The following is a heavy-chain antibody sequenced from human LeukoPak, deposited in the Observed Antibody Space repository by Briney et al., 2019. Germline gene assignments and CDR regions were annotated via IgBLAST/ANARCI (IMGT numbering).Heavy chain of an antibody. Sequence: GGSLRLSCAASGFTFSSYSMNWVRQAPGKGLEWVSSISSSSSYIYYADSVKGRFTISRDNAKNSLYLQMNSLRAEDTAVYYCARDRLVAVAGTEYNWFDPWGQGTLVTVSS. D-gene: IGHD6-19*01. CDR3: ARDRLVAVAGTEYNWFDP. CDR1: GFTFSSYS. J-gene: IGHJ5*02. V-gene: IGHV3-21*01. CDR2: ISSSSSYI.